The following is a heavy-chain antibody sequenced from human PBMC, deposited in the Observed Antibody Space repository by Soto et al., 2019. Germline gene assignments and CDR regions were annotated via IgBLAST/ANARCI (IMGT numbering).Heavy chain of an antibody. J-gene: IGHJ4*02. CDR1: GFTFSTYV. Sequence: GGSLRLSCATSGFTFSTYVLSWVRQAPGKGLEWVSAVSGRGNYTYYAPSVKGRFTISRDTSKKTFYLQMDSLRIEDTALYYCAKDPWGTTIATFESWGQGTPVTVSS. CDR2: VSGRGNYT. CDR3: AKDPWGTTIATFES. V-gene: IGHV3-23*01. D-gene: IGHD3-16*01.